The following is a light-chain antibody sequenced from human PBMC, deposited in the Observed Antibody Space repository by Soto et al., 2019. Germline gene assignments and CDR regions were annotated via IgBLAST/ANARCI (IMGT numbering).Light chain of an antibody. Sequence: EIVFPPSPGTLSLSPVERATLSCRASQRVDDSHLAWYQLRPGQAPRLLIYGASTRATGIPARFSGSGSGTEFTLTISSLQSEDFAVDFGQQYNIWPQTVGQGTKVDIK. J-gene: IGKJ1*01. CDR1: QRVDDSH. V-gene: IGKV3-15*01. CDR3: QQYNIWPQT. CDR2: GAS.